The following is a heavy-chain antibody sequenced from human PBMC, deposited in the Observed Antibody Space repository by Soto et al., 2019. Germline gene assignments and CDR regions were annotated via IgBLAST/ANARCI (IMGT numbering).Heavy chain of an antibody. CDR2: IIPIFGTA. CDR1: GGTFSSYA. CDR3: ARGYSGYDYDYYYGMDV. J-gene: IGHJ6*02. V-gene: IGHV1-69*13. Sequence: ASVKVSCKDSGGTFSSYAISWVRQAPGQGLEWMGGIIPIFGTANYAQKFQGRVTITADESTSTAYMELSSLRSEDTAVYYCARGYSGYDYDYYYGMDVWGQGTTVTVSS. D-gene: IGHD5-12*01.